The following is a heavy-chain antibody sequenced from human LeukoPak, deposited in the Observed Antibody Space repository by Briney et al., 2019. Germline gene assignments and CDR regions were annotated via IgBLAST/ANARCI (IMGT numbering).Heavy chain of an antibody. CDR1: GFTFSSYG. J-gene: IGHJ6*02. CDR2: IRYDGSNK. D-gene: IGHD3-9*01. CDR3: AKDLYSGILTGYGSDYYGMDV. Sequence: GGSLRLSCAASGFTFSSYGMHWVRQAPGKGLEWVAFIRYDGSNKYYADSVKGRFTISRDNSKNTLYLQMNSLRAEDTAVYYCAKDLYSGILTGYGSDYYGMDVWGQGTTVTVSS. V-gene: IGHV3-30*02.